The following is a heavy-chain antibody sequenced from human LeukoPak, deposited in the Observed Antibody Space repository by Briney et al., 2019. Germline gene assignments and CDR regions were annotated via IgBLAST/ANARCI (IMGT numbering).Heavy chain of an antibody. CDR2: INPNSGGT. Sequence: ASVKVSCKASGYTFTGYYMHWVRQAPGQGLEWMGWINPNSGGTNYAQKFQGRVTTTRDTSISTAYMELSRLRSDDTAVYYCARDPSGGRSRPRNWFDPWGQGTLVTVSS. CDR3: ARDPSGGRSRPRNWFDP. V-gene: IGHV1-2*02. CDR1: GYTFTGYY. D-gene: IGHD2-15*01. J-gene: IGHJ5*02.